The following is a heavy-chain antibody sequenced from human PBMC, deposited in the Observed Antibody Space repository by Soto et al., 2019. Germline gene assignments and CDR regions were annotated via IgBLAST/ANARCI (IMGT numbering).Heavy chain of an antibody. CDR1: GCTFSSYA. CDR3: ARRSSGWYFDY. V-gene: IGHV3-23*01. Sequence: EVQLLESGGGLVQPGGSLILSCAASGCTFSSYAMSWVRQAPGKGREWVSAISGSGGSTYYADSVKGRFTISRDNSKNTLYLQMNSLRAEDTAVYYCARRSSGWYFDYWGQGTLVTVSS. D-gene: IGHD6-19*01. J-gene: IGHJ4*02. CDR2: ISGSGGST.